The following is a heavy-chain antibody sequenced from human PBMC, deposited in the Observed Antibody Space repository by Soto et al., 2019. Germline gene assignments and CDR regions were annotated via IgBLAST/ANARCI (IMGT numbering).Heavy chain of an antibody. V-gene: IGHV4-59*13. CDR1: GASIDSYY. CDR3: ARDRTHFDSSAYYSGLDV. Sequence: PSETLSLTCTVSGASIDSYYWNWIRQPPGKGLEWIGYIYYSGSTTYNPSLKTRVTISVDRSKNQFSLKLTSVTAADTAVYYCARDRTHFDSSAYYSGLDVRGQGTTVTVSS. CDR2: IYYSGST. J-gene: IGHJ6*02. D-gene: IGHD3-22*01.